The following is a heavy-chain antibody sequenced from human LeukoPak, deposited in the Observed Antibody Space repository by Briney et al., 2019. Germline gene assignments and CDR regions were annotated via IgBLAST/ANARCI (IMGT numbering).Heavy chain of an antibody. CDR1: GVSISSGDYY. V-gene: IGHV4-61*08. CDR2: IYYSGST. CDR3: ARGGAARLHFQN. Sequence: PSETLSLTCTVSGVSISSGDYYWSWIRQPPGKGLEWIGYIYYSGSTNYNPSLQSRVTISVDTSKNQFSLNLNSVTAADTAVYYCARGGAARLHFQNWGQGTLVTVSS. D-gene: IGHD6-6*01. J-gene: IGHJ1*01.